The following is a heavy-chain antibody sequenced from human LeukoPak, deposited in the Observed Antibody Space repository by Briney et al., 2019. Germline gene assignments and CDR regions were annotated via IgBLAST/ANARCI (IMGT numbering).Heavy chain of an antibody. D-gene: IGHD6-6*01. V-gene: IGHV4-59*01. CDR1: GGSISSYY. CDR2: IYYSGST. J-gene: IGHJ4*02. Sequence: SETLSLTCTVSGGSISSYYWSWIRQPPGKGLEWIGYIYYSGSTNYNPSLKSRVTISVDTSKNQFSLKLSSVTAADTAVYYCAGYALRSTNSSSSGGLSVWGQGTLVTVSS. CDR3: AGYALRSTNSSSSGGLSV.